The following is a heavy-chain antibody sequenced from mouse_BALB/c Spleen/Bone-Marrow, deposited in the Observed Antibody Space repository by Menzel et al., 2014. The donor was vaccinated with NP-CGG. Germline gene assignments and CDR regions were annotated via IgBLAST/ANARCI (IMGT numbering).Heavy chain of an antibody. Sequence: QVQLQQSGAKLVRPGVSVKISCKGSGYTFTDHAMHWVKRSHAKSLEWIGLISGYYGDAIYNQKFKGKATMTVDISSSTAYMELARLTSEDSAIYYCARSGKVRNAMDYWGQGTSVTVSS. D-gene: IGHD2-14*01. V-gene: IGHV1S137*01. CDR1: GYTFTDHA. CDR2: ISGYYGDA. CDR3: ARSGKVRNAMDY. J-gene: IGHJ4*01.